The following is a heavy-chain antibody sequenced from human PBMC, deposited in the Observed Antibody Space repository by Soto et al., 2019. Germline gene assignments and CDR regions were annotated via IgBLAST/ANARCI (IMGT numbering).Heavy chain of an antibody. Sequence: ASVKVSCKASGYTFTGYYMHWVRQAPGQGLEWMGWINPNSGGTNYAQKFQGWVTMTRDTSISTAYMELSRLRSDDTAVYYCARVRNYDFWSGVPYFDDWGQGTLVTVSS. CDR1: GYTFTGYY. J-gene: IGHJ4*02. D-gene: IGHD3-3*01. CDR2: INPNSGGT. V-gene: IGHV1-2*04. CDR3: ARVRNYDFWSGVPYFDD.